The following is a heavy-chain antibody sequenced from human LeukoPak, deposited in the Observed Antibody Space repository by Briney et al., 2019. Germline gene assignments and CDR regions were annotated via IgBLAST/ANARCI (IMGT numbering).Heavy chain of an antibody. CDR1: GGSISSGSYY. CDR3: ARAPRWYYFDY. J-gene: IGHJ4*02. V-gene: IGHV4-61*02. D-gene: IGHD2-15*01. CDR2: IYTRGST. Sequence: SQTLSLTCTVSGGSISSGSYYWSWIRQPAGKGLEWIGRIYTRGSTNYNPSLKSRVTISVDTSKNQFSLKLSSVTAADTAVYYCARAPRWYYFDYWGQGTLVTVSS.